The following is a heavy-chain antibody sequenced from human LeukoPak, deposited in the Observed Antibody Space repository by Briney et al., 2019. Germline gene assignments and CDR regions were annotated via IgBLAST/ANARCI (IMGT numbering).Heavy chain of an antibody. V-gene: IGHV1-3*01. CDR1: GYTFTSYA. J-gene: IGHJ6*02. CDR3: ARDDESYYGMDV. CDR2: INAGNGNT. Sequence: VASVKVSCEASGYTFTSYAMHWVRQAPGQRLEWMGWINAGNGNTKYSQKFQGRVTITRDTSASTAYMELSSLRSEDTAVYYCARDDESYYGMDVWGQGTTVTVSS.